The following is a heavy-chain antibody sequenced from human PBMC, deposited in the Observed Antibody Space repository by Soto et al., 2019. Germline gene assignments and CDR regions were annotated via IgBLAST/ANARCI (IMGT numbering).Heavy chain of an antibody. D-gene: IGHD5-18*01. J-gene: IGHJ6*02. Sequence: SETLSLTCTVSGGSISSSSYYWGWIRQPPGKGLEWIGSIYYSGNTYYNPSLTSRVTISVDTSKNRFSLQLHSVTPEDTAVYYCARDPGFDSYGFYYFYALDVWGQGTTVTVSS. CDR3: ARDPGFDSYGFYYFYALDV. V-gene: IGHV4-39*02. CDR2: IYYSGNT. CDR1: GGSISSSSYY.